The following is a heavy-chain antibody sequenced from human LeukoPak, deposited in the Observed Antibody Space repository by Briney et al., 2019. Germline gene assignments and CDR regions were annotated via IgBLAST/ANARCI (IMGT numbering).Heavy chain of an antibody. D-gene: IGHD6-19*01. V-gene: IGHV1-8*01. J-gene: IGHJ6*02. Sequence: ASVKVSCKASGYTFTSYDINWVRQATGQGLEWMGWMSPNSGNTGYAQKFQGRVTMTRNTSISTAYMELSSLRSEDTAVYYCARGCSSGWYLDYYYYYGMDVWGQGITVTVSS. CDR1: GYTFTSYD. CDR2: MSPNSGNT. CDR3: ARGCSSGWYLDYYYYYGMDV.